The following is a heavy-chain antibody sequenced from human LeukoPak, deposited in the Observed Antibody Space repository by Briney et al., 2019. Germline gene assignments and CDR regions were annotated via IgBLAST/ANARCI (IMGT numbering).Heavy chain of an antibody. D-gene: IGHD3-9*01. J-gene: IGHJ6*02. CDR2: ISYDGSNK. CDR3: AKESGILTGYKFDYYYGMDV. Sequence: GRSLRLSCAASGFTFSSYGMHWVRQAPGKGLEWVAVISYDGSNKYYADSVKGRFTISRDNSKNTLYLQMNSLRAEDTAVYYCAKESGILTGYKFDYYYGMDVWGQGTTVTVSS. CDR1: GFTFSSYG. V-gene: IGHV3-30*18.